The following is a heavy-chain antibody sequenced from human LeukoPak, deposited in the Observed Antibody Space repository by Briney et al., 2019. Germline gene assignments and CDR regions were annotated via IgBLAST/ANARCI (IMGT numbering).Heavy chain of an antibody. J-gene: IGHJ6*02. CDR3: AKDLAYDFWSGYYIISSTYYYYYGMDV. CDR2: IKYDGNEK. D-gene: IGHD3-3*01. V-gene: IGHV3-7*01. CDR1: GFTFATYW. Sequence: GGSLRLSCAASGFTFATYWMSWVRQAPGKGLEWVANIKYDGNEKYYVDSVKGRFTISRDNAKNSLYLQMNSLRAEDTAVYYCAKDLAYDFWSGYYIISSTYYYYYGMDVWGQGTTVTVSS.